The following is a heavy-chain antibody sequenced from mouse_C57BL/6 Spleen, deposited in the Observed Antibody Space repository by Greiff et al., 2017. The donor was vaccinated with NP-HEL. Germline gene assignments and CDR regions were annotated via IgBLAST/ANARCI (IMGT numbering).Heavy chain of an antibody. CDR3: VDSSGDYEAFAY. J-gene: IGHJ3*01. V-gene: IGHV1-42*01. D-gene: IGHD3-2*02. CDR2: INPSTGGT. Sequence: EVQLQQSGPELVKPGASVKISCKASGYSFTGYYMNWVKQSPEKSLEWIGEINPSTGGTTYNQKFKAKATLTVDKSSSTAYMQLKSLTSEDSAVYYCVDSSGDYEAFAYWGQGTLVTVSA. CDR1: GYSFTGYY.